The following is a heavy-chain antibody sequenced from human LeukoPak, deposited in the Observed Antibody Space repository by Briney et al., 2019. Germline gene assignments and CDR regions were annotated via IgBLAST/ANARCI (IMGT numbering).Heavy chain of an antibody. V-gene: IGHV3-21*01. J-gene: IGHJ4*02. CDR2: ISSSSSYI. CDR1: GFTFSSYS. Sequence: GGSLRLSCAASGFTFSSYSMNWVRQAPGKGLEWVSSISSSSSYIYYADSVKGRFTISRDNAKNSLYLQMNSLRAEDTAVYYCARDLLVGATYRWGQGTLVTVSS. CDR3: ARDLLVGATYR. D-gene: IGHD1-26*01.